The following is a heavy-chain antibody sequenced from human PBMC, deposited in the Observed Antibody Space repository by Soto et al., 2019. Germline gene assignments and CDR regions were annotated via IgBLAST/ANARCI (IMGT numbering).Heavy chain of an antibody. Sequence: QVQLQESGPGLVKPSETLSLTCTVSGGSISSYYYNWIRQPPGKGLEWIGYIYYSGSTNYNPSLNIPVTMSVDTSKNQFSLKLSSVTAADTAVYYCARRGYTYGLGMDVWGQGTTVTVSS. CDR3: ARRGYTYGLGMDV. CDR1: GGSISSYY. V-gene: IGHV4-59*01. J-gene: IGHJ6*02. CDR2: IYYSGST. D-gene: IGHD5-18*01.